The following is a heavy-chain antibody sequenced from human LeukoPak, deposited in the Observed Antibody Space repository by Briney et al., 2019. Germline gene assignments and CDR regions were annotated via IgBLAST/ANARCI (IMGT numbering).Heavy chain of an antibody. D-gene: IGHD6-6*01. CDR3: ARRDAARRYYFDY. Sequence: SETLPLTCIVSGGSISGSGYYWGCIRQPPGKGLEWIGRIYYSGSTYYNPSLKSRVTISLDTSKNQFSLKLSSVTAADTAVYYFARRDAARRYYFDYWGQGTLVTVSS. CDR1: GGSISGSGYY. J-gene: IGHJ4*02. V-gene: IGHV4-39*01. CDR2: IYYSGST.